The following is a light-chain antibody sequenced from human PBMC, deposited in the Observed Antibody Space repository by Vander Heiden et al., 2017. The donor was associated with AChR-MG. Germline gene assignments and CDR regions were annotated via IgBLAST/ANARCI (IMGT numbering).Light chain of an antibody. CDR2: EDK. Sequence: QSALTQPASVSGSPGQSITISCTVTRSDVGSYNLVSWYQEHPGKAPKLMIYEDKKRPSGVSNRFSGSKSGNTASLTISGLQAEDEADYYCGSYAESSTIGRHVVFGGGTKLTVL. J-gene: IGLJ2*01. CDR1: RSDVGSYNL. V-gene: IGLV2-23*02. CDR3: GSYAESSTIGRHVV.